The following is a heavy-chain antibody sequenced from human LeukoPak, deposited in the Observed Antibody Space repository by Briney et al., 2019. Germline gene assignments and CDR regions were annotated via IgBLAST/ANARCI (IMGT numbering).Heavy chain of an antibody. V-gene: IGHV3-30-3*01. CDR1: GFTFTNYG. CDR3: ARQWLVLEGILDF. Sequence: PGGSLRLSCAASGFTFTNYGLHWVRQAPGKGLEWVAIISIDGTNKDYADSVKGRFTISRDNSNNTLYLQMNNLRADDTAVYYCARQWLVLEGILDFWGQGTLVTVSS. CDR2: ISIDGTNK. J-gene: IGHJ4*02. D-gene: IGHD6-19*01.